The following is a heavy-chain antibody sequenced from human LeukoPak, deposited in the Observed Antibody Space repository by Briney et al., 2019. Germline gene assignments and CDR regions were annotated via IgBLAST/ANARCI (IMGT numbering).Heavy chain of an antibody. CDR2: IIPILGIA. V-gene: IGHV1-69*04. Sequence: SVKVSCKASGGTFSSYAISWVRQAPGQGLEWMGRIIPILGIANYAQEFQGRVTITADKSTSTAYMELSSLRSEDTAVYYCASVGYCSSTSCYHFDYWGREPWSPSPQ. D-gene: IGHD2-2*01. CDR1: GGTFSSYA. CDR3: ASVGYCSSTSCYHFDY. J-gene: IGHJ4*02.